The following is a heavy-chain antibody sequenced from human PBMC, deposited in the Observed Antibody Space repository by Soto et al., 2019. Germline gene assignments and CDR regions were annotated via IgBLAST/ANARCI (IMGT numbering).Heavy chain of an antibody. Sequence: SETLSLTCTVSGGSISSSSYYWGWIRQPPGKGLEWIGSIYYSGSTYYNPSLKSRVTISVDTSKNQFSLKLSSVTAADTAVYYCARARGTYYYDSSGYYRGPFDYWGQGTLVTVSS. CDR2: IYYSGST. J-gene: IGHJ4*02. D-gene: IGHD3-22*01. CDR1: GGSISSSSYY. V-gene: IGHV4-39*01. CDR3: ARARGTYYYDSSGYYRGPFDY.